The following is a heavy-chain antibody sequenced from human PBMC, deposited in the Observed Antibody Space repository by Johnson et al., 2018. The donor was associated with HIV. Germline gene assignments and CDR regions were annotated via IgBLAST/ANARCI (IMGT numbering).Heavy chain of an antibody. CDR3: AKDQGSISWTNDAFDI. CDR2: MWSDGSNR. CDR1: GFTFSTYG. Sequence: QVQLVESGGGVVQPGRSLRLSCAASGFTFSTYGMHCVRQAPGKGLEWVAVMWSDGSNRYYADSVKGRFTISRDNSKNTRYLQMNSLRAEDTDVYYCAKDQGSISWTNDAFDIRCQGTMVTVSS. J-gene: IGHJ3*02. V-gene: IGHV3-33*06. D-gene: IGHD6-13*01.